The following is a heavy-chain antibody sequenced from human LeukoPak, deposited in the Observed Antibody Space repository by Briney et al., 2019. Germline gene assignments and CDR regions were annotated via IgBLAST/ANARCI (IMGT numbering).Heavy chain of an antibody. D-gene: IGHD3-9*01. CDR1: GFTFSDFY. V-gene: IGHV3-11*06. CDR3: ASGAYYDILTGQMDI. CDR2: ISSDSSYI. Sequence: GGSLRLSCAASGFTFSDFYMSWIRQAPGKGLEWISYISSDSSYIYYADSVKGRFTISRDNAKNSLYLQMNSLRAEDTAVYYCASGAYYDILTGQMDIWGQGTMVTVSS. J-gene: IGHJ3*02.